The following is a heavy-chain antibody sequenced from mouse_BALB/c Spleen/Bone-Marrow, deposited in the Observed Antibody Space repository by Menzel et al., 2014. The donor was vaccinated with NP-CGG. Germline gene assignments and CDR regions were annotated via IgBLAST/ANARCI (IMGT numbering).Heavy chain of an antibody. CDR3: ARDGNFAMDY. D-gene: IGHD2-1*01. J-gene: IGHJ4*01. V-gene: IGHV5-4*02. Sequence: EVQRVESGGGLVKPGGSLKLSCAVSGFTFSDYYMYWVRQNPEKRLEWVATINDGGSYTCYPDSVKGRFTISRDNAKNNLYLQMSSLKSEDTAMYYCARDGNFAMDYWGQGTSVTVSS. CDR2: INDGGSYT. CDR1: GFTFSDYY.